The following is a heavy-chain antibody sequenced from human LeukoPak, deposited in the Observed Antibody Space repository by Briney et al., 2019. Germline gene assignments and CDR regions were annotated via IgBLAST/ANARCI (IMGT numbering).Heavy chain of an antibody. D-gene: IGHD3-16*02. CDR2: ISYDGSNK. J-gene: IGHJ6*03. V-gene: IGHV3-30*04. Sequence: PGGSLRLSCAASGFTFSSYAMHWVRQAPGKGLEWVAVISYDGSNKYYADSVKGRFTISRDNSKNTLYLQMNSLRAEDTAVYYCARNFQLRLGELSSTPISYCYYMDVWGKGTTVTVSS. CDR1: GFTFSSYA. CDR3: ARNFQLRLGELSSTPISYCYYMDV.